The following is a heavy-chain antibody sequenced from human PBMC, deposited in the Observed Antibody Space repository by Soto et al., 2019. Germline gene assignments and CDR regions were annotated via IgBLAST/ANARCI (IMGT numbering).Heavy chain of an antibody. V-gene: IGHV1-69*13. CDR3: ANSYGTSWYGDY. Sequence: SVKVSCKASGGTSNNFPITWVRQAPGQGLEWMGGIIPVVGRPNYAQKFQDRVTITADESTTTAYMQLSGLRPEDMAVYYCANSYGTSWYGDYWGQGTLVTVSS. J-gene: IGHJ4*02. D-gene: IGHD6-13*01. CDR2: IIPVVGRP. CDR1: GGTSNNFP.